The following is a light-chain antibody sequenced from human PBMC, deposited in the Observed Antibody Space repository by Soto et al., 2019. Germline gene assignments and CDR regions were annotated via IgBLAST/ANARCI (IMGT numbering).Light chain of an antibody. Sequence: QSVLTQPPSASGSPGQSVTISCAGTIKDVGGYNYVSWYQQHPGKVPQLMIYQVTKRPSGVPDRFSASMSDTTASLTISGLQAEDEGDYYCMSYAGGNRFVFGTGTKVTVL. CDR2: QVT. V-gene: IGLV2-8*01. J-gene: IGLJ1*01. CDR3: MSYAGGNRFV. CDR1: IKDVGGYNY.